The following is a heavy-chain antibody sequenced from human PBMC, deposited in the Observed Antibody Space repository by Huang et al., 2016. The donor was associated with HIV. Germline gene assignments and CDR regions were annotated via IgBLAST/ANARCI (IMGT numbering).Heavy chain of an antibody. D-gene: IGHD2-2*02. CDR2: IYPGDSET. CDR1: GYTFTDYW. V-gene: IGHV5-51*01. Sequence: EAQLVQSGAEVKKPGESLKIFCKASGYTFTDYWIGWVRQMPGKGLEWMGIIYPGDSETRYSPSFQGQVTISADKAISTAYLQWGSLKASDTAMYYCARRGNYYTVDIWGQGTMVSVSS. J-gene: IGHJ3*02. CDR3: ARRGNYYTVDI.